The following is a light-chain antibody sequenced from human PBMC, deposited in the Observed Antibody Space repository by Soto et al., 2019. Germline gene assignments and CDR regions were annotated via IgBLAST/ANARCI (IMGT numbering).Light chain of an antibody. Sequence: EMPRAPLAWTFSRGPPPSISCRSSQSLLHSNGNNYLEWYLQKPGQSPQLLIYLGSSRASGVPDRFSGSGSGTDITLKSRRVEADDVGVYSCMQALQTPRTFGQGTKVDIK. CDR3: MQALQTPRT. CDR1: QSLLHSNGNNY. J-gene: IGKJ1*01. CDR2: LGS. V-gene: IGKV2-28*01.